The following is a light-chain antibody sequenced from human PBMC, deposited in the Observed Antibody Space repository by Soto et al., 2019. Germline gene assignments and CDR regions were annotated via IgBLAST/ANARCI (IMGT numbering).Light chain of an antibody. V-gene: IGLV2-23*01. CDR1: SSDVGSYNL. CDR2: EGT. CDR3: CSYAGSRHYV. Sequence: QSALTQPASVSGSPGQSITISCTGTSSDVGSYNLVSWYQQHPGKAPKFMIYEGTKRPSGVSNRFSGSKSCNTASLTISGLQAEDEADYYCCSYAGSRHYVFGTGTKLTVL. J-gene: IGLJ1*01.